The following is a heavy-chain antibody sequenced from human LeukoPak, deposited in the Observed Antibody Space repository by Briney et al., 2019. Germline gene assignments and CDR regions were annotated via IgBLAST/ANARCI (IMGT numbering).Heavy chain of an antibody. V-gene: IGHV1-2*02. CDR3: ARDRATVTTFVDAFDI. CDR1: GYTFTGYY. D-gene: IGHD4-17*01. CDR2: INPNSGGT. J-gene: IGHJ3*02. Sequence: GASVKVSCKASGYTFTGYYMHWVRQAPGQGLEWMGWINPNSGGTNYAQKFQGRVTMTRDTSISTAYMELSRLRSDDTAVYYCARDRATVTTFVDAFDIWGQGTMVTVSS.